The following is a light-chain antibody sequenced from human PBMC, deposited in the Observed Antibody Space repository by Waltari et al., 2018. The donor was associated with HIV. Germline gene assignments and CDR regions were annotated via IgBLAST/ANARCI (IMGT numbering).Light chain of an antibody. J-gene: IGKJ3*01. CDR2: AAS. V-gene: IGKV1-39*01. CDR3: QQTNHTTFT. Sequence: DIQFSQTPYSLSASVGGRIPLTCRTSQSVGKDLTWYQQKPGTAPKLLIFAASSLASGVPSRFSGSGSGTDFTLTISSLQPEDFATYYCQQTNHTTFTFGLGTNVDIK. CDR1: QSVGKD.